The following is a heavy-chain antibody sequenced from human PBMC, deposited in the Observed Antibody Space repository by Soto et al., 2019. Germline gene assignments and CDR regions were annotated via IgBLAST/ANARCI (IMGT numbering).Heavy chain of an antibody. Sequence: PGGSLRLSCAASGFTVSSNYMSWVRQAPGKGLEWVSVIYSGGSTYYADSVKGRFTISRDNSKNTLYLQMNSLRAEDTAVYYCARVESGWSRDYYFDYWGQGTLVTVSS. CDR2: IYSGGST. CDR3: ARVESGWSRDYYFDY. D-gene: IGHD6-19*01. J-gene: IGHJ4*02. CDR1: GFTVSSNY. V-gene: IGHV3-66*01.